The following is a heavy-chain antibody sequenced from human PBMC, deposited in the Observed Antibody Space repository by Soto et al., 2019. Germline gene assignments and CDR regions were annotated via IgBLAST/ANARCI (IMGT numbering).Heavy chain of an antibody. CDR1: GFTFSDHY. Sequence: GGSLRLSCAASGFTFSDHYMSWIRQTTGKGLEWVSAIGAADDPYYLGSVKGRFTISRENAKNSLYLQMNSLRAEDTAVYYCARAYSGRLPRRADYYFAMDVWGQGATVTVSS. D-gene: IGHD2-15*01. J-gene: IGHJ6*02. CDR3: ARAYSGRLPRRADYYFAMDV. V-gene: IGHV3-13*05. CDR2: IGAADDP.